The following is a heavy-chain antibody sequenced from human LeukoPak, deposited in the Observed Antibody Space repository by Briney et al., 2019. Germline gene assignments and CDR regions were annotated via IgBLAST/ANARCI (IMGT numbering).Heavy chain of an antibody. V-gene: IGHV3-23*01. D-gene: IGHD3-3*01. CDR1: GFTFSSFA. Sequence: GGSLRLSCAASGFTFSSFAMSWVRQAPGKGLEWVSSISGSGGSTYYTESVKGRFTISRDNSKNTLYVQMNSLRAEGTAVYYCAKLGSGSYYFDYWGQGTLVTVSS. CDR2: ISGSGGST. CDR3: AKLGSGSYYFDY. J-gene: IGHJ4*02.